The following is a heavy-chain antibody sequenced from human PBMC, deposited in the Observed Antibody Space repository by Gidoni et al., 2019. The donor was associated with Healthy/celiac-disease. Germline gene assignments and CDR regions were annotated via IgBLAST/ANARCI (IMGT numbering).Heavy chain of an antibody. CDR2: IYWNDDK. V-gene: IGHV2-5*01. J-gene: IGHJ4*02. D-gene: IGHD6-19*01. CDR1: GFSLSTSGVG. Sequence: QITLKESGPTLVKPTQTLTLTCTFSGFSLSTSGVGVGWIRQPPGKALEWLALIYWNDDKRYSPSLKSRLTITKDTSKNQVVLTMTNMDPVDTATYYCAHTHGQQWLVPSWYFDYWGQGTLVTVSS. CDR3: AHTHGQQWLVPSWYFDY.